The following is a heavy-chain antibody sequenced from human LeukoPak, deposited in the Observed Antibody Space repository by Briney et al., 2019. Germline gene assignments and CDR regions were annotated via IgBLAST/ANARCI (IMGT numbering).Heavy chain of an antibody. J-gene: IGHJ5*02. CDR1: GYSISSGYY. Sequence: PSETLSLTCAVSGYSISSGYYWGWIRQPPGEGLEWIGSIYHSGSTYYNPSLKSRVTISVDTSKNQFSLKLSSVTDADTAVYYCARHRYDFWSGWRFRNWFNPWGQGTLVTVSS. V-gene: IGHV4-38-2*01. CDR3: ARHRYDFWSGWRFRNWFNP. CDR2: IYHSGST. D-gene: IGHD3-3*01.